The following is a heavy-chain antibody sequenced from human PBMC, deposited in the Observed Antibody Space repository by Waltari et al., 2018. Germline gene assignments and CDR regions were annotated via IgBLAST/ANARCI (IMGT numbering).Heavy chain of an antibody. D-gene: IGHD3-10*01. CDR1: GGSISCGDCY. J-gene: IGHJ4*02. CDR2: IYYTGNI. CDR3: ARERSDGSGTHPDH. V-gene: IGHV4-30-4*08. Sequence: QVQLQESGPGLVKPSQTLSLTCTVSGGSISCGDCYWIWIRQPPGKGLEWIGYIYYTGNISYNPSLKSRVIISVDTSKNQFSLKLSSVTAADTALYYCARERSDGSGTHPDHWGQGTLVTVSS.